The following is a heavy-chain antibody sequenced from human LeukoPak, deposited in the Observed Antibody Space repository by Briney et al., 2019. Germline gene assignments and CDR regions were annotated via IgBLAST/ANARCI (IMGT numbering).Heavy chain of an antibody. CDR3: ARGDEWELATDF. Sequence: ASVKVSCKPSGYPFSGHYINWVRHAPGQGPEWMGWIKPNSGDTNYAQKFQGRLTMTRDTTISTVYMELNRLTSDDTAVYYCARGDEWELATDFWGQGTLITVSS. CDR2: IKPNSGDT. D-gene: IGHD1-26*01. CDR1: GYPFSGHY. V-gene: IGHV1-2*02. J-gene: IGHJ4*02.